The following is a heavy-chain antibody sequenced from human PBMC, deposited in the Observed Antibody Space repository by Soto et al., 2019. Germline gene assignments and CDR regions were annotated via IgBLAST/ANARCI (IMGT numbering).Heavy chain of an antibody. J-gene: IGHJ4*02. CDR1: GFTFSSYA. D-gene: IGHD1-26*01. Sequence: VQLLESGGGLVQPGGSLRLSCAAFGFTFSSYAMSWVRQAPGKGLEWVSAISGSGGSTYYADSVKGRFTISRDNSKNTLYLQMNSLRAEDTAVYYCAKTPRGLLRANYYFDYWGQGTLVTVSS. V-gene: IGHV3-23*01. CDR2: ISGSGGST. CDR3: AKTPRGLLRANYYFDY.